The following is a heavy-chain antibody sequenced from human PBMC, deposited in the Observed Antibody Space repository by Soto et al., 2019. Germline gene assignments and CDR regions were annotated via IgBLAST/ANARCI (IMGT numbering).Heavy chain of an antibody. CDR3: ARDLYYYDSSGYSNWFDP. CDR2: ISAYNGNT. J-gene: IGHJ5*02. D-gene: IGHD3-22*01. CDR1: GYTFTSYG. V-gene: IGHV1-18*01. Sequence: ASVKVSCKASGYTFTSYGISWVRQAPGQGLEWMGWISAYNGNTNYAQKLQGRVTMTTDTSTSTAYMELRSLRSDDTAVYYCARDLYYYDSSGYSNWFDPWGQGTLVTVSS.